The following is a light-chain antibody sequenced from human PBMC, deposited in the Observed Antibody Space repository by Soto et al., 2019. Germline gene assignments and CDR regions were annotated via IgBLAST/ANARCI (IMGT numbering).Light chain of an antibody. CDR2: DAS. Sequence: DIQMTQSPSSLSASVGDRVTITCQASQDISNYLNWYQQKPGKAPKLLIYDASNLETGVPSRFSGSGSGTDFTFTISSLQPEDIATYSCQQYDNLPPFTFGPGTKVDIK. J-gene: IGKJ3*01. CDR3: QQYDNLPPFT. CDR1: QDISNY. V-gene: IGKV1-33*01.